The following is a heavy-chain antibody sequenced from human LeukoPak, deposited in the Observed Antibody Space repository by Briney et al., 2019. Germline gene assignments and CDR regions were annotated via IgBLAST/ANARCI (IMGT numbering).Heavy chain of an antibody. Sequence: PSETLSLTCTVSGGSISSYYWSWIRQPPGKGREWIGYIYYSGSTNYNPSLKSRVTISVDTSKNQFSLKLSSVTAADTAVYYCARRSGSYSAYFDYWGQGTLVTVSS. CDR2: IYYSGST. CDR3: ARRSGSYSAYFDY. J-gene: IGHJ4*02. V-gene: IGHV4-59*08. CDR1: GGSISSYY. D-gene: IGHD1-26*01.